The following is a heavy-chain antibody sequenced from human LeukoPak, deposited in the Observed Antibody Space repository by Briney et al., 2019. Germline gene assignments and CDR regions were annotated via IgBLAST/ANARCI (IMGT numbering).Heavy chain of an antibody. J-gene: IGHJ4*02. CDR2: ISSGSSAI. D-gene: IGHD5-12*01. Sequence: GGSLRLSCAASGFTFTTYSMTWVRQAPGKGLEWVSIISSGSSAIFSADALKGRFTISRDDPKNTLYLQMENLRAEDTAVYYCAKDGAWLRFDDWGQGILVTVSS. CDR1: GFTFTTYS. CDR3: AKDGAWLRFDD. V-gene: IGHV3-21*04.